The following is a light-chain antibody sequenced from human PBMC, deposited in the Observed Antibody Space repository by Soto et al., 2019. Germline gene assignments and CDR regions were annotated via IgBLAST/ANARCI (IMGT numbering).Light chain of an antibody. V-gene: IGLV2-18*02. Sequence: QSALTQPPSVSGSPGQSVAISCTGTSSDVGSYNRGSWYQQPPGAAPKLMIYEVSNRPSGVPDRFSGSKSGNTASLTISGLQDEDEADYECNSYTGSSTYVFGTGTKVTVL. J-gene: IGLJ1*01. CDR1: SSDVGSYNR. CDR3: NSYTGSSTYV. CDR2: EVS.